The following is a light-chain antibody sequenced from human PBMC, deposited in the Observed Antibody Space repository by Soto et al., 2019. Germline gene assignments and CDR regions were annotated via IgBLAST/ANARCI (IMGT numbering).Light chain of an antibody. CDR1: QSISNY. J-gene: IGKJ1*01. V-gene: IGKV1-39*01. CDR2: AAS. CDR3: QQSYITPWT. Sequence: DIQMTQSPSSLSTSVGDRVTITCRTSQSISNYLNWYQQKPGKVPKLLIYAASSLQSGVPSRFSASESGTDFTLTISSLQPEDFATYCCQQSYITPWTFGQGTKVEIK.